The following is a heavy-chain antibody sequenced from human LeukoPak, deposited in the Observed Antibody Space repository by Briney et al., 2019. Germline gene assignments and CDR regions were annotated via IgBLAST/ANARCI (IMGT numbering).Heavy chain of an antibody. CDR3: ARDHLPLLCMMEH. CDR1: GYTFTGYY. J-gene: IGHJ4*02. V-gene: IGHV1-2*02. Sequence: ASVKVSCKASGYTFTGYYMHWVRQAPGQGLEWMGWINPNSGGTNYAQKFQGRVTMTRDTSFSTAYMELSRLRSDDTAVYYCARDHLPLLCMMEHWGLGTLVTVSS. CDR2: INPNSGGT. D-gene: IGHD1-1*01.